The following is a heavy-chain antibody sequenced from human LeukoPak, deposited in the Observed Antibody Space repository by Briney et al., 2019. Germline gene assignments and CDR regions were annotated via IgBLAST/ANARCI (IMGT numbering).Heavy chain of an antibody. D-gene: IGHD6-13*01. J-gene: IGHJ4*02. V-gene: IGHV3-23*01. CDR1: GFTFSSYE. CDR2: ISVSGGST. Sequence: GGSLRLSCAASGFTFSSYEINWVRQAPGKGLEWVSRISVSGGSTFYADSVKGRFTMSRDNSKNMVYLQMNSLSLEDTAVYYCAKKQEGSWTLDYWGQGTLITVSS. CDR3: AKKQEGSWTLDY.